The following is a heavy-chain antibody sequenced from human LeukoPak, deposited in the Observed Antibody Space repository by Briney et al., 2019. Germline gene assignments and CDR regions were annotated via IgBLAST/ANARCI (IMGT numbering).Heavy chain of an antibody. CDR1: GFTSGDYA. CDR2: IRTEAYDGAT. J-gene: IGHJ6*03. Sequence: GGSLRLSCAASGFTSGDYAMSWVRQAPGKGPEWVGFIRTEAYDGATDYGASVKGRFTISRDDSKNIAYLQMNSLNTEDTAVYYCTRTFGYYYFYMDVWGKGTTVIVSS. V-gene: IGHV3-49*04. D-gene: IGHD3-16*01. CDR3: TRTFGYYYFYMDV.